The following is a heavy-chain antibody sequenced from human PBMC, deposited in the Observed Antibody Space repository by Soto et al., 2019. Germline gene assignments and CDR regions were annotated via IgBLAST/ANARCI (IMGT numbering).Heavy chain of an antibody. CDR3: AGSPLIPAAGTRMGWFDP. CDR1: GGSFSAYY. D-gene: IGHD6-13*01. CDR2: MYHSGST. J-gene: IGHJ5*02. V-gene: IGHV4-34*01. Sequence: QVQLQQWGAGLLKPSETLSLTCAVFGGSFSAYYWSWIRQPPGKGLEWIGEMYHSGSTNYNPSLKSRVTISVDTSKNQFSLRLSSVTAADTAVYYCAGSPLIPAAGTRMGWFDPWGQGTLVTVSS.